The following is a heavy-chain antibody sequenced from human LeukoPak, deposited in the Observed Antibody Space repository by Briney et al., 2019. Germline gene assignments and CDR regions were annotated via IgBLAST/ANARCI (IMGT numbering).Heavy chain of an antibody. CDR3: AKTPSGVNHAFDI. V-gene: IGHV3-23*01. D-gene: IGHD2-15*01. CDR2: ISGSGDTT. CDR1: GFTFTSYA. Sequence: PGGSLRLSCAASGFTFTSYAMSWVRQAPGKGLEWVSAISGSGDTTYYADSVKGRFTISRDNSKSTLYLQMNSLRAEDTAIYYCAKTPSGVNHAFDIWGQGTMVTASS. J-gene: IGHJ3*02.